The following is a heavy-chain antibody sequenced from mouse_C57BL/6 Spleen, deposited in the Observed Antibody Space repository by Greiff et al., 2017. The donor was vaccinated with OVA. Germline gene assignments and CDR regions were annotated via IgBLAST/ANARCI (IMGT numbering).Heavy chain of an antibody. CDR2: IRLKSDNYAT. Sequence: EVKLMESGGGLVQPGGSMKLSCVASGFTFSNYWMNWVRQSPEKGLEWVAQIRLKSDNYATHYAESVKGRFTISRDDSKSSVYLQMNNLRAEDTGIYYCTGYYSNYDWGQGTLVTVSA. V-gene: IGHV6-3*01. D-gene: IGHD2-5*01. CDR3: TGYYSNYD. CDR1: GFTFSNYW. J-gene: IGHJ3*01.